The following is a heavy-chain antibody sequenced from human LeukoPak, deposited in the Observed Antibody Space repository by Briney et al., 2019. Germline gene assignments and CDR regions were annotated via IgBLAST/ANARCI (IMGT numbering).Heavy chain of an antibody. CDR1: GFIFSSYG. CDR2: ISYDGSNK. D-gene: IGHD3-10*01. CDR3: AKDWGYHFASGSSYFDY. Sequence: GRPLRLSCAASGFIFSSYGMHWVRQAPGKGLEWVAVISYDGSNKYYADSVKGRFTISRDNSKNTLYLQMNSLRADDTAVYYSAKDWGYHFASGSSYFDYWGQGTLVTVSS. V-gene: IGHV3-30*18. J-gene: IGHJ4*02.